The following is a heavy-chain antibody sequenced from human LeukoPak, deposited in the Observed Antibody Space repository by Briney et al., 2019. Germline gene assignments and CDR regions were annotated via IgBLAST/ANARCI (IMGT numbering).Heavy chain of an antibody. CDR3: ASGPWYHYFDY. CDR1: GFTFSSYG. CDR2: ITSSSSYI. Sequence: GGSLRLSCAASGFTFSSYGMYWVRQAPGKGLEWVSSITSSSSYIYYADSVKGRFTISRDNAKNSLYLQMNSLRAEDTAVYYCASGPWYHYFDYWGQGTLVTVSS. J-gene: IGHJ4*02. V-gene: IGHV3-21*01. D-gene: IGHD6-13*01.